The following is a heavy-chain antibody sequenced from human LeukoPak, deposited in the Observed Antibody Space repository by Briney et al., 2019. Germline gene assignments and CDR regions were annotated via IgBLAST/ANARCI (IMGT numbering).Heavy chain of an antibody. Sequence: ASVKVFFKASGYTFTTYGVSWVRQAPGQGLEWMGWINAYNGNTNYAQNLQGRVTMTTATSTSTAYMELRSLRSDDTAVYYCARVDSTTVSTPLNNWGQGTLVTVSS. CDR2: INAYNGNT. J-gene: IGHJ4*02. CDR3: ARVDSTTVSTPLNN. V-gene: IGHV1-18*01. CDR1: GYTFTTYG. D-gene: IGHD4-17*01.